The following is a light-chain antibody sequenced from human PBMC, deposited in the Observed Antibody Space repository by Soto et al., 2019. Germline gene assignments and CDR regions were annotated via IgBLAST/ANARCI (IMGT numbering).Light chain of an antibody. V-gene: IGKV1-5*01. CDR3: QHYSSVWA. Sequence: DIQITQSPSTLSASVGDRVTITCRASQSISGRLAWYQRKPGKAPKLLIYAASSLESGVPSIFSGSGSGAEFTLTISILQADDFATYYQQHYSSVWAFGQGTKVDIK. CDR2: AAS. CDR1: QSISGR. J-gene: IGKJ1*01.